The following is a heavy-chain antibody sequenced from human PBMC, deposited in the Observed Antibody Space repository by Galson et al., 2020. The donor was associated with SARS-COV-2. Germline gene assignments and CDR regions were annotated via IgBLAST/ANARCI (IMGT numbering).Heavy chain of an antibody. J-gene: IGHJ3*01. CDR2: IYYTGST. D-gene: IGHD3-10*01. CDR3: ARGHDYYPSGSDSAGPDVFDL. Sequence: SETLSLTCTVSGGSISSEGHYWSWVRQHPGKGLEWIGFIYYTGSTYYKPSLKSLITISVDSSKNQFSLKLNSVTAAETAVYYCARGHDYYPSGSDSAGPDVFDLWPQWTMVTVSS. CDR1: GGSISSEGHY. V-gene: IGHV4-31*01.